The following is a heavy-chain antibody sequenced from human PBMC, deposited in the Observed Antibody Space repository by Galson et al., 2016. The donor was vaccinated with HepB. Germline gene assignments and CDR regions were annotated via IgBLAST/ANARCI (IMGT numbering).Heavy chain of an antibody. CDR1: GGSISNGVYY. CDR2: YYYSGST. CDR3: ARGPPQGCTGGTCYLGAFDI. J-gene: IGHJ3*02. Sequence: SETLSLTCTISGGSISNGVYYWGWIRQAPGKGLEWIGSYYYSGSTYYMPSLKSRVTISVDMSKTHFSLKVTSVSAADTAVYYCARGPPQGCTGGTCYLGAFDIWGQGTMISVSS. D-gene: IGHD2-15*01. V-gene: IGHV4-39*02.